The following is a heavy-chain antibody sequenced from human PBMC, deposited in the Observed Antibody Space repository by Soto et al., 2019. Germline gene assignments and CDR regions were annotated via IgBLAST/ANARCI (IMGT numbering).Heavy chain of an antibody. Sequence: LSLTCTVSGGSISSSSFHWGWIPQPPGKGLEWVAVIGHTGSFQSYGDSVKGRFIVSRDNSQNTLYLQMNSLRVEDTAIYFCSRDLNSGYIDSWGHGTLVTVSS. V-gene: IGHV3-33*08. CDR3: SRDLNSGYIDS. J-gene: IGHJ5*01. D-gene: IGHD3-22*01. CDR2: IGHTGSFQ. CDR1: GGSISSSS.